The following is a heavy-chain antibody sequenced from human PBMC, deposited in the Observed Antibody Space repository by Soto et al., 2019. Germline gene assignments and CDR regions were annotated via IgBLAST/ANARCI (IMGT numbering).Heavy chain of an antibody. Sequence: GGSLRLSCAASGFTFSTYWMHWVRQAPGKGLVWVSLIKSDGRTTDYADSVKGRFTISRDNAKNTLYLQMTSLRAEDTAVYYCARDRDLSPWGQGTLVTVS. D-gene: IGHD3-3*01. CDR3: ARDRDLSP. V-gene: IGHV3-74*01. CDR2: IKSDGRTT. J-gene: IGHJ5*02. CDR1: GFTFSTYW.